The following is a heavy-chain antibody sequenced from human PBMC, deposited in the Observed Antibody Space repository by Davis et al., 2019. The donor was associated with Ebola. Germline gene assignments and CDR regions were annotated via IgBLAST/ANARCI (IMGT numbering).Heavy chain of an antibody. CDR1: GGTFSNYA. Sequence: SVKVSCKTSGGTFSNYAINWVRQAPGQGLEWMGRIIPIFGTTNYAQKFQGRIILTADKSTGTAYLELSSLRSEDTAVYYCATASSDYHYYYAMDVWGQGTTVTVSS. CDR3: ATASSDYHYYYAMDV. D-gene: IGHD3-22*01. CDR2: IIPIFGTT. V-gene: IGHV1-69*06. J-gene: IGHJ6*02.